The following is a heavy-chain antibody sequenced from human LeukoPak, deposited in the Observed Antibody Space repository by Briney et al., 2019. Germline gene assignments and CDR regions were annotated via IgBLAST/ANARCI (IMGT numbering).Heavy chain of an antibody. CDR3: ARVCEQLVGGCFDY. J-gene: IGHJ4*02. CDR2: IIPIFGTA. V-gene: IGHV1-69*13. CDR1: GGTFSSYA. D-gene: IGHD6-6*01. Sequence: ASVKVSCKASGGTFSSYAISWVRQAPGQGLEWMGGIIPIFGTANYAQKFQGRVTITADESTSTAYMELSSLRSEDTAVYYCARVCEQLVGGCFDYWGQGTLVTVSS.